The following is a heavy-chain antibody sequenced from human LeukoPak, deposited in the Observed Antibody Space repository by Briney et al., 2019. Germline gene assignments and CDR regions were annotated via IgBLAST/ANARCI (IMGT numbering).Heavy chain of an antibody. J-gene: IGHJ4*02. CDR3: ARGGTYSGSSLGDY. Sequence: GGSLRLSCAASGFTFSSYAMHWVRQAPGKGLEYVSGISTNGGSTFYANSAKGRFTISRDNSKNTLFLQMGSLRAEDMALYYCARGGTYSGSSLGDYWGQGTLVTVSS. CDR2: ISTNGGST. V-gene: IGHV3-64*01. CDR1: GFTFSSYA. D-gene: IGHD6-6*01.